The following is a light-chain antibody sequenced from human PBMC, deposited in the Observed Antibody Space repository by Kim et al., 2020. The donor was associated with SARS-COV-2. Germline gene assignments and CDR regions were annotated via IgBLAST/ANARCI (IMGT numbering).Light chain of an antibody. Sequence: PGERAIRSCRVSQSIGISLGWYQPKTGQAPRLLIYDAAIRAAGIPDRFSGGGSGTDFTRTIGSLEPEDFAVYYCQQRNNWPPAVTFGGGTKVDIK. CDR3: QQRNNWPPAVT. CDR1: QSIGIS. V-gene: IGKV3-11*01. CDR2: DAA. J-gene: IGKJ4*01.